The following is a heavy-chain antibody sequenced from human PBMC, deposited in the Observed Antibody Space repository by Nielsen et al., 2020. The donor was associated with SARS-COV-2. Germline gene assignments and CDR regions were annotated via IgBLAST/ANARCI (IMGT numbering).Heavy chain of an antibody. CDR1: GGSIGSYY. CDR3: ARGPYYDFWSGYPC. V-gene: IGHV4-4*08. CDR2: IFNTGST. J-gene: IGHJ4*02. Sequence: SETLSLTCTVFGGSIGSYYWSWIRQPPGKGLEWIGHIFNTGSTSYNPSLKSRVTISVDTSKNQFSLKLSSVTAADTAVYYCARGPYYDFWSGYPCWGQGTLVTVSS. D-gene: IGHD3-3*01.